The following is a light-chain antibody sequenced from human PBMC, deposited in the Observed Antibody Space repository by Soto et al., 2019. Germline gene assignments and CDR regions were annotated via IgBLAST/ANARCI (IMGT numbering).Light chain of an antibody. V-gene: IGKV1-39*01. CDR1: QSIRSH. Sequence: DIQMTQFPSSLSASVGDRVTITCRASQSIRSHLNWYQQRPGKAPKLLISAASSLQSEVPSRFSGTGSGTDFTLTISSLQPEDFATYYCQQNYSHLRTFGQGTKVEVK. CDR3: QQNYSHLRT. CDR2: AAS. J-gene: IGKJ1*01.